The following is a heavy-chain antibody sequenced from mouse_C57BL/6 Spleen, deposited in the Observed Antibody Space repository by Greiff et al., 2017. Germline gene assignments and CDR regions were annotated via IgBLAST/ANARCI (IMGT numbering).Heavy chain of an antibody. CDR2: IHPSDSDT. CDR1: GYTFTSYW. D-gene: IGHD1-1*01. CDR3: AMCSSLPWCAY. V-gene: IGHV1-74*01. J-gene: IGHJ3*01. Sequence: QVQLQQPGAELVKPGASVKVSCKASGYTFTSYWMHWVKQRPGQGLEWIGRIHPSDSDTNYNQKFKGKATLPVDKSSSTAYMQRSSLTSEDSAVYYCAMCSSLPWCAYWGQGTLVTVSA.